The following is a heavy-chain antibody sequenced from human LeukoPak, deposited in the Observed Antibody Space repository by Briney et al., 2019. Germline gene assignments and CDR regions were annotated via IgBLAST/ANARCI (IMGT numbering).Heavy chain of an antibody. CDR2: ISAYSGHT. CDR3: TRVYCSGGSCLDAFDI. CDR1: GYTFTSYG. D-gene: IGHD2-15*01. Sequence: ASVKVSCKASGYTFTSYGISWVRQAPGQGLEWMGWISAYSGHTNYAQTLQGRVTMTTHTSTSTAYMELRSLRSDDAAVYYCTRVYCSGGSCLDAFDIWGQGTMVTVSS. V-gene: IGHV1-18*01. J-gene: IGHJ3*02.